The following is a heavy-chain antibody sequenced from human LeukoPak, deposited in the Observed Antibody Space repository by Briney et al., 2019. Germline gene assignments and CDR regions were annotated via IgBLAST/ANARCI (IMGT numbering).Heavy chain of an antibody. CDR2: IYTSGST. CDR1: GGSLTNYF. V-gene: IGHV4-4*07. CDR3: ASYDSSGYYLD. Sequence: SETLSLTCTVSGGSLTNYFWNWIRQPAGKGLEWIGRIYTSGSTNYNPSLKSRVTMSVDTSKNQFSLKLSSVTAADTAVYYCASYDSSGYYLDWGQGTLVTVSS. J-gene: IGHJ4*02. D-gene: IGHD3-22*01.